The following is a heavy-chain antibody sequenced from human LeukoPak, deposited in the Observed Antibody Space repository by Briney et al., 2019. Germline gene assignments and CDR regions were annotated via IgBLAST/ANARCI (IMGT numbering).Heavy chain of an antibody. J-gene: IGHJ4*02. CDR3: ARLRDGSIDD. CDR2: IKQDGSEK. CDR1: GFTFSSYW. V-gene: IGHV3-7*03. Sequence: GGSLRLSCAASGFTFSSYWMSWVRQAPGKGLEWVANIKQDGSEKYYVDSVKGRFTISRDNAKNSLYLQMSSLRASDTAMYYCARLRDGSIDDWGQGTLVTVSS.